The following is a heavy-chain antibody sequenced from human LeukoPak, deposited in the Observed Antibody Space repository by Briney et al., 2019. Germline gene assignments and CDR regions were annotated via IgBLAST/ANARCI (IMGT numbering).Heavy chain of an antibody. V-gene: IGHV3-48*03. CDR3: ARDLLLWFGDYYYGMDV. D-gene: IGHD3-10*01. J-gene: IGHJ6*02. CDR1: GFTSSSYE. Sequence: PGGSLRLSCAASGFTSSSYEMNWVRQAPGKGLEWVSYISSSGSTIYYADSVKGRFSISRDNAKNSLYLQMNSLRAEDTAVYYCARDLLLWFGDYYYGMDVWGQGTTVTVSS. CDR2: ISSSGSTI.